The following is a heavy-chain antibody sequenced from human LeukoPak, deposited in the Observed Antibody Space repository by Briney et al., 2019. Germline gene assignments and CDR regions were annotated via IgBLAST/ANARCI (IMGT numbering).Heavy chain of an antibody. V-gene: IGHV4-4*02. Sequence: PSETLSLTCAVSGGSISSCNWWSWVRQPPGKGPEWIGEIHHSGSTNYNPSLKSRVTISVDTSKNQFSLKLSSVTAADTAVYYCARDGGFGEPSFNPWGQGTLVTVSS. CDR2: IHHSGST. CDR3: ARDGGFGEPSFNP. CDR1: GGSISSCNW. D-gene: IGHD3-10*01. J-gene: IGHJ5*02.